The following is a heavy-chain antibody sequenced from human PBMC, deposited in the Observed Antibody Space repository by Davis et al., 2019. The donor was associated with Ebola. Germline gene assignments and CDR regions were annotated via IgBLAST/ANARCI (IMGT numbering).Heavy chain of an antibody. V-gene: IGHV1-46*01. CDR3: AGGYCTGGVCYREYYYGMDV. J-gene: IGHJ6*02. CDR1: GYTFTSYY. Sequence: ASVKVSCKASGYTFTSYYMHWVRQAPGQGLEWMGRIIPILGIANYAQKFQGRVTITRDTSTSTAYMELRSLRSDDTAVYYCAGGYCTGGVCYREYYYGMDVWGQGTTVTVSS. CDR2: IIPILGIA. D-gene: IGHD2-8*02.